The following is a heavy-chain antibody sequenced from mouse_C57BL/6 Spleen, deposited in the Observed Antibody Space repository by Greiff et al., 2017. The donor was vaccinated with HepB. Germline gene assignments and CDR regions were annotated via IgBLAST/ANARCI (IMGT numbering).Heavy chain of an antibody. CDR1: GYAFSSSW. CDR3: AIDSSGYLAWFAY. V-gene: IGHV1-82*01. CDR2: IYPGDGDT. Sequence: VKPGASVKISCKASGYAFSSSWMNWVKQRPGKGLEWIGRIYPGDGDTNYNGKFKGKATLTADKSSSTAYMQLSSLTSEDSAVYFCAIDSSGYLAWFAYWGQGTLVTVSA. J-gene: IGHJ3*01. D-gene: IGHD3-2*02.